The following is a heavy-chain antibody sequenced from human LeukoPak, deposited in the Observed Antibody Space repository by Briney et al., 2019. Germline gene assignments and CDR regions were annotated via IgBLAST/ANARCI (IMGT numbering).Heavy chain of an antibody. J-gene: IGHJ3*02. D-gene: IGHD3-10*01. CDR3: ARRRYGLGSYSDAFDI. V-gene: IGHV3-13*04. Sequence: GGSLRLSCAASGFTFISYDMHWVRLPTGKGLEWVSGIDTAGGTYYAGSVKGRFTISRENAKNSLSLQMNSLRAGDTAVYYCARRRYGLGSYSDAFDIWGQGTMVTVSS. CDR2: IDTAGGT. CDR1: GFTFISYD.